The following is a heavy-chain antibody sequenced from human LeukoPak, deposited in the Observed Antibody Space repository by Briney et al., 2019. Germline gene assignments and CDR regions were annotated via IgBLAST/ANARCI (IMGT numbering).Heavy chain of an antibody. V-gene: IGHV1-46*01. CDR3: ARDQEAFDY. CDR2: IYPRDGST. CDR1: GYSFTSNY. Sequence: ASVKVSCKASGYSFTSNYIHWVRQAPGQGLEWMGMIYPRDGSTSYAQKFQGRVTATRDTSTSTVHMELSGLRSEDTAVYYCARDQEAFDYWGQGTLVTVSS. J-gene: IGHJ4*02.